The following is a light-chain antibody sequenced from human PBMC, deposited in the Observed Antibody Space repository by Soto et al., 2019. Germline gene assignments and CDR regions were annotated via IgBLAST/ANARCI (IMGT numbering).Light chain of an antibody. Sequence: EIVLTQSPGTLSLSPGERATLSCRASQSVSNNYLASYYQKPRDAASRLINGASTSATASPEGSSGSRSGTTDSPTISRLESEDFAVYYCQQYGSSPRTFGQGTKVDI. CDR1: QSVSNNY. V-gene: IGKV3-20*01. J-gene: IGKJ1*01. CDR3: QQYGSSPRT. CDR2: GAS.